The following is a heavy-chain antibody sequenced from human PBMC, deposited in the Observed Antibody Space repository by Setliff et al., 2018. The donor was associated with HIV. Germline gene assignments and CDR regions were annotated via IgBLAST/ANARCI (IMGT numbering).Heavy chain of an antibody. D-gene: IGHD3-16*02. CDR2: INPGGGNT. V-gene: IGHV1-46*01. Sequence: VSCKASGYTFTNFYMHWVRQAPGQGLEWMGIINPGGGNTIYAQKFQGRVTMTEDTSTDTAYMELSSLRSEDTAVYYCAIPGLGELSLYNYWGQGTLVTVSS. CDR3: AIPGLGELSLYNY. J-gene: IGHJ4*02. CDR1: GYTFTNFY.